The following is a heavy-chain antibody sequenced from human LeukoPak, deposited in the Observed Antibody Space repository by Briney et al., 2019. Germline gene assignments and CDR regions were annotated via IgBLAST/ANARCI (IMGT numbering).Heavy chain of an antibody. Sequence: GGSLRLSCAAPGFTFSSYAMSWVRQAPGKGLEWVSAISGSGGSTYYADSVKGRFTISRDNSKNTLYLQMNSLRAEDTAVYYCAKDPTMIVVVIPDYWGQGTLVTVSS. CDR3: AKDPTMIVVVIPDY. D-gene: IGHD3-22*01. J-gene: IGHJ4*02. CDR1: GFTFSSYA. CDR2: ISGSGGST. V-gene: IGHV3-23*01.